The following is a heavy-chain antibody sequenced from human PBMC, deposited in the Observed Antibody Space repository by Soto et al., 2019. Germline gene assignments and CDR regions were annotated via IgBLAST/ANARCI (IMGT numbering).Heavy chain of an antibody. D-gene: IGHD4-17*01. J-gene: IGHJ4*02. CDR3: ARQMTTLTTFDY. CDR1: GGSISSYY. Sequence: AETLSLTCSVSGGSISSYYWSWVRQPPGKGLEWIGYIYYSGSTNYNPSLKSRVTISVDTSKNQFSLKVSSVTAADTAVYYCARQMTTLTTFDYWGQGTLVTVSS. CDR2: IYYSGST. V-gene: IGHV4-59*01.